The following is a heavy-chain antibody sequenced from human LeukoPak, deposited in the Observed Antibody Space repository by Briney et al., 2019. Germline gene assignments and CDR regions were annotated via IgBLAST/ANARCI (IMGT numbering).Heavy chain of an antibody. D-gene: IGHD3-22*01. Sequence: GGSLRLSCAASGFTFSSYDMNWVRQAPGKGLEWVSYINTISSTKYYADSVKGRFTISRDNSKNTLYLQMSSLRAEDTAVYYCAKGDDSSGYYFNYFDLWGQGTLVTVSS. CDR1: GFTFSSYD. CDR2: INTISSTK. CDR3: AKGDDSSGYYFNYFDL. J-gene: IGHJ4*02. V-gene: IGHV3-48*01.